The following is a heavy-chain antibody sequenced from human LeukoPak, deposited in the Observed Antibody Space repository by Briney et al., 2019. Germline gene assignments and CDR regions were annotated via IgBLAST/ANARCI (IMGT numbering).Heavy chain of an antibody. Sequence: SETLSLTCTVSGGSISRINYYWSWIRQPAGKGLEWIGRIYTCGSTHYNPSLKIRVTISVDTSKNQFSLKLTSVTAADTAVYYCARDPGGSGSYWEAFDIWGQGTMVTVSS. CDR1: GGSISRINYY. CDR3: ARDPGGSGSYWEAFDI. D-gene: IGHD1-26*01. CDR2: IYTCGST. V-gene: IGHV4-61*02. J-gene: IGHJ3*02.